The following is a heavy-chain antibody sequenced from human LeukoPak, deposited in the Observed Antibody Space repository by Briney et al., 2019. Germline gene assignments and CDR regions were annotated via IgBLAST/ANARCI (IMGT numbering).Heavy chain of an antibody. V-gene: IGHV4-59*11. CDR2: IYNSGST. CDR1: CGSIRGHY. Sequence: PSETLSLTCTVSCGSIRGHYWSRIRQPPGKGLEWIGYIYNSGSTNYNPSLKSRVTISVDTSKNQFSLKLSSVTAADTAVYHCARGRDGFSWAFDYWGQGTLVTVSS. D-gene: IGHD5-24*01. J-gene: IGHJ4*02. CDR3: ARGRDGFSWAFDY.